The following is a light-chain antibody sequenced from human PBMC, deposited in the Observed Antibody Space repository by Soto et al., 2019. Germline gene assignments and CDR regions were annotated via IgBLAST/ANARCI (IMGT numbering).Light chain of an antibody. CDR1: SSNIGTSS. CDR3: EEWDDRLNGHV. J-gene: IGLJ1*01. Sequence: QSVLTQPHSASGTPGQRVTISCSGSSSNIGTSSVHWFQQLPGTAPKLLISTTNQRPSGVPERFSGSKSGTSASLAISGLQSEDEADYYCEEWDDRLNGHVFGTGTSSPS. CDR2: TTN. V-gene: IGLV1-44*01.